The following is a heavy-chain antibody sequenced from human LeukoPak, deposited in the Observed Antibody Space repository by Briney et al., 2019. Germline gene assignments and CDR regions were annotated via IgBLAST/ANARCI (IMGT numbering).Heavy chain of an antibody. V-gene: IGHV3-11*01. D-gene: IGHD3-22*01. J-gene: IGHJ4*02. CDR1: GFTFSNYY. CDR3: ARDGSSPYYFDSSSYYAY. CDR2: ISSSGSTI. Sequence: GGSLSLSCAASGFTFSNYYMTWIRQAPGKGLEWVSYISSSGSTIYYADSVKGRFSISRDNAKNSLYLQIDSLRAEDTAVYYCARDGSSPYYFDSSSYYAYWGQGTLVTVSS.